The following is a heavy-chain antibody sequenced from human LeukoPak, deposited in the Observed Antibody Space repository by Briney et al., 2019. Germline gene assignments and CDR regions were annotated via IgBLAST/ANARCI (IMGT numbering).Heavy chain of an antibody. CDR3: ARMRHYYDSSGYRLNWFDP. CDR1: GFTFSSYS. CDR2: ISSSSSYI. V-gene: IGHV3-21*01. D-gene: IGHD3-22*01. Sequence: GGSLRLSCAASGFTFSSYSMNWVRQAPGKGLECVSSISSSSSYIYYADSVKGRFTISRDNAKNSLYLQMNSLRAEDTAVYYCARMRHYYDSSGYRLNWFDPWGQGTLVTVSS. J-gene: IGHJ5*02.